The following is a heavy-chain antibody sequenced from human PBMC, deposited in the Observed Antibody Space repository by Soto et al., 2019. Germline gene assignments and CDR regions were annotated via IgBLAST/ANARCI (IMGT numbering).Heavy chain of an antibody. CDR1: GFTFSTYW. CDR3: ARSDDYELDS. J-gene: IGHJ4*02. Sequence: PGGSLRLSCAASGFTFSTYWMSWVRQAPGKGLEWVANIKQDGSEHYYVDSVKGRFTVSRDNAENSLYLQMNSLRAEDTAVYYCARSDDYELDSRGQGTLVTVSS. CDR2: IKQDGSEH. V-gene: IGHV3-7*03. D-gene: IGHD4-17*01.